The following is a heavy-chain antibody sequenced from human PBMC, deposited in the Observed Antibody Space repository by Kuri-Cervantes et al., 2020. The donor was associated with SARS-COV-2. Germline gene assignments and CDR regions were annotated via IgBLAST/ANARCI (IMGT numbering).Heavy chain of an antibody. CDR2: INHSGST. J-gene: IGHJ5*02. V-gene: IGHV4-34*01. D-gene: IGHD2-15*01. Sequence: SLTCAVSGGSFTGYYWSWIRQPPGKGLEWIGEINHSGSTNYNPSLKSRVTISVDTSKNHFSLKLSSVTAADTAVYYCARGRQFWDIVVVVAARWFDPWGQGTLVTVSS. CDR3: ARGRQFWDIVVVVAARWFDP. CDR1: GGSFTGYY.